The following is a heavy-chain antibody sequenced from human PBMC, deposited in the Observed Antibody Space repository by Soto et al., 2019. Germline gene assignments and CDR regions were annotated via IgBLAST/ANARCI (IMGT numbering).Heavy chain of an antibody. CDR3: ARGLVPGYTGFSDY. CDR1: GYTFSSYC. CDR2: ISAYNGNT. V-gene: IGHV1-18*01. D-gene: IGHD5-12*01. J-gene: IGHJ4*02. Sequence: ASVKVSCKTSGYTFSSYCINWVRQAPGQGLEWMGWISAYNGNTNFAQKLQGRVSLTTDTSSTTAYMELRSLTSDDTAVYYCARGLVPGYTGFSDYWGQGTLVTVSS.